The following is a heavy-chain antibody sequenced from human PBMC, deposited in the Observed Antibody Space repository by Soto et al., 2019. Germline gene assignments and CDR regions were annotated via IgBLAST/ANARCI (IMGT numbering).Heavy chain of an antibody. CDR2: IFPNGNT. Sequence: TSETLSLTCTVSRGYVNTFHWSWVRQPAGKGLEWIGRIFPNGNTDYSPSLKSRVTLSVDTSKNQFSLRVNSVTAADTAVYYCARESVSGTYRFDSWGQGTLVTVSS. CDR3: ARESVSGTYRFDS. J-gene: IGHJ4*02. CDR1: RGYVNTFH. D-gene: IGHD3-16*02. V-gene: IGHV4-4*07.